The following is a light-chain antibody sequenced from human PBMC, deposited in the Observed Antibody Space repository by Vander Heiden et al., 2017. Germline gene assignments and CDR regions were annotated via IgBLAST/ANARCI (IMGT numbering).Light chain of an antibody. V-gene: IGKV2-28*01. CDR1: QSLLHSNGYNY. Sequence: DIVMTQSPRSLPVTPGEPASISCRSSQSLLHSNGYNYLDWYLQKPGQSPQLLIYLGSNRASGVPDRFSGSGSGTDFTLKISRVEAEDVGVYYCMQALQTPRYTFGQGTKLEIK. J-gene: IGKJ2*01. CDR2: LGS. CDR3: MQALQTPRYT.